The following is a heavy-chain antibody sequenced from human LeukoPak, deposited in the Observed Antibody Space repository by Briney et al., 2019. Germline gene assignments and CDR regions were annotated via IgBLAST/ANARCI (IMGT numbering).Heavy chain of an antibody. Sequence: KPSETLSLTCAVYGGSFSGYYWSWIRQPPEKGLEWIGEINHSGSTNYNPSPKSRVTISVDTSKNQFSLKLSSVTAADTAVYYCARGGYCSSTSCYFFDYRGQGILVTVSS. CDR1: GGSFSGYY. V-gene: IGHV4-34*01. CDR2: INHSGST. D-gene: IGHD2-2*01. CDR3: ARGGYCSSTSCYFFDY. J-gene: IGHJ4*02.